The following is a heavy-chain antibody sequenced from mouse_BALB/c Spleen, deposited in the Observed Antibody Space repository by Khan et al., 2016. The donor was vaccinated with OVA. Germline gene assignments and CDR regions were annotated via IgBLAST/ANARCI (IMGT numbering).Heavy chain of an antibody. CDR3: PRPAYDGYYDS. D-gene: IGHD2-3*01. Sequence: QVQLQQSGPELVRPGVSVKISCKGSGYTFTDNAMHWVKQSHAKSLEWIGLISTYSGNTNYKQKFKGKATMTVDKSSSTAYMELARLTSEDSAIXYCPRPAYDGYYDSWGQGTTLTVSS. J-gene: IGHJ2*01. CDR2: ISTYSGNT. CDR1: GYTFTDNA. V-gene: IGHV1S137*01.